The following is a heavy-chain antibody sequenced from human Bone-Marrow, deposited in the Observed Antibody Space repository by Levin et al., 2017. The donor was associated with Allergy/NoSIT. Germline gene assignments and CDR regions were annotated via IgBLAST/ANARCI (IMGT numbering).Heavy chain of an antibody. CDR2: IKSKTDGGTT. CDR1: GFTFSNAW. V-gene: IGHV3-15*01. D-gene: IGHD2-21*02. J-gene: IGHJ5*02. Sequence: PGGSLRLSCAVSGFTFSNAWMTWVRQAPGKGLEWVGRIKSKTDGGTTDYAEPVKGRFIISRDDSKNTLFLEMHSLKTDDTAVYYCTKANCGSGCGGYNWFDPWGQGTLVTVSS. CDR3: TKANCGSGCGGYNWFDP.